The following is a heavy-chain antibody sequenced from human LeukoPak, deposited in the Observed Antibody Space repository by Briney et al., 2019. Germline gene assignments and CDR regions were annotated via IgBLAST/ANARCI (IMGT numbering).Heavy chain of an antibody. CDR3: ARSGYYGSGSYYNVDYYGMDV. CDR2: IYYSGST. Sequence: SEALSLTCTVSGDSISSYYWSWIRQPPGKGLEWIGYIYYSGSTNYNPSLKSRVTISVDTSKNQFSLKLSSVTAADTAVYYCARSGYYGSGSYYNVDYYGMDVWGQGTTVTVSS. CDR1: GDSISSYY. D-gene: IGHD3-10*01. V-gene: IGHV4-59*08. J-gene: IGHJ6*02.